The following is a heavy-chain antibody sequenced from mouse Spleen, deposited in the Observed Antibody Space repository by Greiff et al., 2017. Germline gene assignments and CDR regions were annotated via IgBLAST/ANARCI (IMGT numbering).Heavy chain of an antibody. V-gene: IGHV1-7*01. CDR1: GYTFTCYW. D-gene: IGHD1-1*01. J-gene: IGHJ2*01. CDR2: INPSSGYT. Sequence: QVQLQQSGAELAKPGASVKLSCKASGYTFTCYWMHWVKQRPGPGLAWIGYINPSSGYTKYNQTFKVKATLTAAYSSSTAYLQLTSLTYADSAVFYCARRNANYGEEWGEGNTLTVSA. CDR3: ARRNANYGEE.